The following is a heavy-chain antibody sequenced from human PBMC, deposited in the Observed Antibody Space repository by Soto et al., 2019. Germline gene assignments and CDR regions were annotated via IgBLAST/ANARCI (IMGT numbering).Heavy chain of an antibody. D-gene: IGHD5-12*01. V-gene: IGHV1-2*02. J-gene: IGHJ4*02. CDR1: GYTFTGYY. CDR2: INPNSGGT. Sequence: SVKVSCKASGYTFTGYYMHWVRQAPGQGLEWMGWINPNSGGTNYAQKFQGRVTMTRDTSISTAYMELSRLRSDDTAVYYCARVRRWRRDGYNLNYWGQGTLVTVSS. CDR3: ARVRRWRRDGYNLNY.